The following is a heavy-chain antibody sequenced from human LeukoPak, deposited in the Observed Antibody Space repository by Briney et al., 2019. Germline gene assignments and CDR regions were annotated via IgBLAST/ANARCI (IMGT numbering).Heavy chain of an antibody. J-gene: IGHJ4*02. CDR3: ARDLGKTAMVDY. D-gene: IGHD5-18*01. CDR2: TSYDGSNK. Sequence: AGGSLRLSCAASGFTFSSYAMHWVRQAPGKGLEWVAVTSYDGSNKYYADSVKGRFTISRDNSKNTLYLQMNSLRAEDTAVYYCARDLGKTAMVDYWGQGTLVTASS. V-gene: IGHV3-30-3*01. CDR1: GFTFSSYA.